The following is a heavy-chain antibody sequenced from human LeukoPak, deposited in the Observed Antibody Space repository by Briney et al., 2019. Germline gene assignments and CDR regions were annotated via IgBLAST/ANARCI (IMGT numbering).Heavy chain of an antibody. CDR3: ARDGGIVGATLYYFDY. Sequence: ASVKVSCKVSGYTLTELSMHWVRQAPGQGLEWMGRINPNSGGTNYAQKFQGRVTMTRDTSISTAYMELSRLRSDDTAVYYCARDGGIVGATLYYFDYWGQGTLVTVSS. CDR1: GYTLTELS. CDR2: INPNSGGT. J-gene: IGHJ4*02. V-gene: IGHV1-2*06. D-gene: IGHD1-26*01.